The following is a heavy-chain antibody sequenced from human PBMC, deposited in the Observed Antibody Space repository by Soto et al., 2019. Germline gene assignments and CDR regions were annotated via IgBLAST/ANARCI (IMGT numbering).Heavy chain of an antibody. Sequence: QVQLVQSGAEVKKPGSSVKVSCKASGGTFSSYAISWVRQAPGQGLEWMGGIIPIFGTANYAQKFQGRVTITADESTSTAYMELSSLRSEDTAVYYCARESDSRGYSYGRPQYYFDYWGQGTLVTVSS. CDR2: IIPIFGTA. D-gene: IGHD5-18*01. J-gene: IGHJ4*02. V-gene: IGHV1-69*01. CDR3: ARESDSRGYSYGRPQYYFDY. CDR1: GGTFSSYA.